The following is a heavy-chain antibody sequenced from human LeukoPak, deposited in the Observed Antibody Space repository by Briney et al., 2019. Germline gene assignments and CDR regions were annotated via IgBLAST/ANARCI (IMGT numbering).Heavy chain of an antibody. D-gene: IGHD2-15*01. CDR2: IYYSGTT. CDR3: TSRYCSGGSCSADY. Sequence: PSETPSLTCTVSGGSISSSSYYWGWIRQPPGKGLEWIGSIYYSGTTYYNPSLKSRVTISVDTSKNQFSLKLSSVTAADTAVYYCTSRYCSGGSCSADYWGQGTLVTVSS. V-gene: IGHV4-39*01. J-gene: IGHJ4*02. CDR1: GGSISSSSYY.